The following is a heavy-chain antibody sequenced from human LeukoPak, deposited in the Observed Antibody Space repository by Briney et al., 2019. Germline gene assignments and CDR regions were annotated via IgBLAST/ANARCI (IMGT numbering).Heavy chain of an antibody. CDR2: INPNSGGT. D-gene: IGHD3-3*01. Sequence: ASVKVSCKASGYTFTGYYMHWVRQAPGQGPEWMGWINPNSGGTNYAQKFQGRVTMTRDTSLSTAYMELSSLRSEDTAVYYCASWYYDFWSGFYMYNEFQHWGQGTLVTVSS. CDR1: GYTFTGYY. CDR3: ASWYYDFWSGFYMYNEFQH. V-gene: IGHV1-2*02. J-gene: IGHJ1*01.